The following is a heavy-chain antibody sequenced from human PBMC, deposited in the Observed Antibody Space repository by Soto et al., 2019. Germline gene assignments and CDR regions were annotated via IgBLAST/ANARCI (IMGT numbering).Heavy chain of an antibody. CDR1: GDSIRDDNYS. CDR3: VRPHHHPNFGP. CDR2: VTYAGTN. V-gene: IGHV4-39*02. J-gene: IGHJ5*02. Sequence: QWQLQESGPGLVKPSETLSLTCTVSGDSIRDDNYSWALVRQPPGKALEWIGDVTYAGTNYYNTSLKKRGTISIDTAKNNFSLRLNSVIAADTDVYFCVRPHHHPNFGPWGQGTLVTVSS.